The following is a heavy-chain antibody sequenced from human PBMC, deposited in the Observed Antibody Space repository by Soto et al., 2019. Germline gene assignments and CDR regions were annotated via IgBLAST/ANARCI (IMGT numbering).Heavy chain of an antibody. J-gene: IGHJ4*02. D-gene: IGHD4-4*01. CDR1: GGTFSSYA. CDR3: ARDGGVYDYSPFDY. Sequence: QVQLVQSGAEVKKRGSSVKVSCKASGGTFSSYAISWVRQAPGQGLEWLGGIIPISGTANYAQKFQGRVTITADEPTSTAYMELGSLRSEDTAVYYCARDGGVYDYSPFDYWGQGTLVTVSS. CDR2: IIPISGTA. V-gene: IGHV1-69*12.